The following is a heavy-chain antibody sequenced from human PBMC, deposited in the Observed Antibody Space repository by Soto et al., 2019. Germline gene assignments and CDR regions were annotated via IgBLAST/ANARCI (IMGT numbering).Heavy chain of an antibody. D-gene: IGHD3-9*01. CDR1: TQYG. CDR3: SKDPSTGPADY. CDR2: IGPTGNT. V-gene: IGHV3-23*01. Sequence: GGSLRLSCTSFTQYGMSWIRRPPGKGLEWISTIGPTGNTHYADSVAGRFTISRDDSTNTLYLQMDSLRVDDTGVYYCSKDPSTGPADYWGQGTLVTVSS. J-gene: IGHJ4*02.